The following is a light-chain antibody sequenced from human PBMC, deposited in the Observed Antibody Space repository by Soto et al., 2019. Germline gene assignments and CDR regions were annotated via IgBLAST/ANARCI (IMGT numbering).Light chain of an antibody. Sequence: EIVLTQSPGTLSLSPGERDTLSCRASQSVSNNYLAWYQQKPGQAPRLLIYGASSRATGIPDRFSGSGSGTDFTLTISRLEPEDFAVYYCQQYGSSPYTFGQGTKLEIK. CDR1: QSVSNNY. J-gene: IGKJ2*01. CDR2: GAS. V-gene: IGKV3-20*01. CDR3: QQYGSSPYT.